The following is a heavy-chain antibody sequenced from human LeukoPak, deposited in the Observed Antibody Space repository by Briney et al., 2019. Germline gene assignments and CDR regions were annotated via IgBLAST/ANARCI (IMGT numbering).Heavy chain of an antibody. CDR2: ISGSGGST. J-gene: IGHJ6*02. D-gene: IGHD3-10*01. CDR1: GFTFSSYA. V-gene: IGHV3-23*01. Sequence: PGGSLRLSCAASGFTFSSYAMSWVRQAPGKGLEWVSAISGSGGSTYYADSVKGRFTISRDNSKNTLYLQMNSLRAEDTAVYYCAKDLSITMVRGVMGYGMDVWGQGTTVTVSS. CDR3: AKDLSITMVRGVMGYGMDV.